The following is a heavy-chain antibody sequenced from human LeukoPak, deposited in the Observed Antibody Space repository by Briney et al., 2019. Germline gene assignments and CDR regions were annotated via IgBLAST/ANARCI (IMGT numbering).Heavy chain of an antibody. CDR3: ARDIYVWGSYRHSVSADY. V-gene: IGHV3-7*01. J-gene: IGHJ4*02. CDR2: IKQDGSEK. CDR1: GFTFSSYW. D-gene: IGHD3-16*02. Sequence: GGSLRLSCAASGFTFSSYWMSWVRQAPGKGLEWVANIKQDGSEKYYVDSVKGRFTISRDNAKNSLYLQMNSLRAEDTAVYYCARDIYVWGSYRHSVSADYWGQGTLVTVSS.